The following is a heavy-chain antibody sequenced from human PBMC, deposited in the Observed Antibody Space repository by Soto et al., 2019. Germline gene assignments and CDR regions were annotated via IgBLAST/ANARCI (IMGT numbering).Heavy chain of an antibody. J-gene: IGHJ6*02. CDR2: ISGSGDAT. V-gene: IGHV3-23*01. CDR3: ARSHLPLLWFGELTRGEYYYYGMDV. Sequence: GGSLRLSCVASGFTFNDYDMNWVRQAPGKGLEWVSGISGSGDATYYAGSLKGRFTISRDISKNTLYLQMNSLRAEDTALYYCARSHLPLLWFGELTRGEYYYYGMDVWGQGTTVTVSS. CDR1: GFTFNDYD. D-gene: IGHD3-10*01.